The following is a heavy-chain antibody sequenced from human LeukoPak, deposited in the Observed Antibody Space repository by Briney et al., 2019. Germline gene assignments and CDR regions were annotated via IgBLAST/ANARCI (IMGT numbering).Heavy chain of an antibody. CDR3: ARANRYCSGGSCSYYFDY. V-gene: IGHV1-8*01. D-gene: IGHD2-15*01. Sequence: ASVKVSCKASGYTFTSYDINWVRQATGQGLEWMGWMNPNSGNTGYAQKFQGRVTMTRNTSISTAYMELSSLRSEDTAVYYCARANRYCSGGSCSYYFDYWGQGTLVTVSS. J-gene: IGHJ4*02. CDR1: GYTFTSYD. CDR2: MNPNSGNT.